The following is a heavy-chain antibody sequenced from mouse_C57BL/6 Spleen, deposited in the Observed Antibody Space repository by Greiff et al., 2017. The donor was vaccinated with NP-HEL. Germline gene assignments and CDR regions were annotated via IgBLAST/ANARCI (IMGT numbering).Heavy chain of an antibody. CDR2: IDPSDSYT. J-gene: IGHJ2*01. V-gene: IGHV1-50*01. D-gene: IGHD2-2*01. CDR1: GYTFTSYW. CDR3: ARRVLGYYGNDGDY. Sequence: QVQLQQPGAELVKPGASVKLSCKASGYTFTSYWMQWVKQRPGQGLEWIGEIDPSDSYTNYTQKFQGKATLTVDTSSSTAYLQLSSLTSEDSAVYYCARRVLGYYGNDGDYWGQGTTLTVSS.